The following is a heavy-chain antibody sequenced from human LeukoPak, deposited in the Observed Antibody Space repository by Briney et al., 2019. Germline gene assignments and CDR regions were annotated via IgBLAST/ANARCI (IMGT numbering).Heavy chain of an antibody. Sequence: TGGSLRLSCAASGFTFSTYGMHWVRQAPGKGLEWVAVIWYDGSNKYYADSVKGRFTISRDISNNTLYLQVNSLRAEDTAVYYCARDPHYYGSGSYSYWGQGTLVTVSS. V-gene: IGHV3-33*01. CDR2: IWYDGSNK. CDR3: ARDPHYYGSGSYSY. J-gene: IGHJ4*02. CDR1: GFTFSTYG. D-gene: IGHD3-10*01.